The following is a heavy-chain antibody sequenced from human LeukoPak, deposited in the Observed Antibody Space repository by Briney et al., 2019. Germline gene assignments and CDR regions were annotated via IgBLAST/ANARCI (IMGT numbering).Heavy chain of an antibody. CDR2: MNPNSANT. J-gene: IGHJ6*02. D-gene: IGHD4-11*01. CDR1: GYTFTSYD. V-gene: IGHV1-8*03. Sequence: ASVKVSCKASGYTFTSYDINWVRQATGQGLEWMGWMNPNSANTGYAQKFQGRVTITRNTSISTTYMELSSLRAEDTAVYYCAKDSLQRTYGMDVWGQGTTVTVSS. CDR3: AKDSLQRTYGMDV.